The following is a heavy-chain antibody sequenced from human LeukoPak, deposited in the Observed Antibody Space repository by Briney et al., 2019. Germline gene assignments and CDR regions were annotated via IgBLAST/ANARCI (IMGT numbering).Heavy chain of an antibody. CDR1: GFTFSSYG. D-gene: IGHD2-21*01. V-gene: IGHV3-33*01. CDR2: IWYDGSNK. CDR3: AREIRGEVDY. Sequence: GGSLRLSCAASGFTFSSYGMHWVRQAPGKGLEWVAVIWYDGSNKYYADSVKGRFTISRGNSKNTLYLQMNSLRAEGTAVYYCAREIRGEVDYWGQGTLVTVSS. J-gene: IGHJ4*02.